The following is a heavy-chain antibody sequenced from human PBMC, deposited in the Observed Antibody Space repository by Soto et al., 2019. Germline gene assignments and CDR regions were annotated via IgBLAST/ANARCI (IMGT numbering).Heavy chain of an antibody. V-gene: IGHV3-53*01. CDR1: GFTFSSCA. Sequence: GGSLRLSCAASGFTFSSCAMSWVRQAPGKGLERVSVLYPGYTTFYADSVKGRFTISTDNSKNTLYLQMNSLRAEDTAVYYCHGYGYWGQGTLVTVSS. D-gene: IGHD5-12*01. J-gene: IGHJ4*02. CDR2: LYPGYTT. CDR3: HGYGY.